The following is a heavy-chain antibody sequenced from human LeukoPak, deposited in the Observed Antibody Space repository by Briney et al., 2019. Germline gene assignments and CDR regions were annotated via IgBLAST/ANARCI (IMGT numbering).Heavy chain of an antibody. CDR2: ISDTGNT. CDR3: AKGASRSGGSWT. D-gene: IGHD2-15*01. V-gene: IGHV3-23*01. CDR1: GFTLSSYA. J-gene: IGHJ5*02. Sequence: PGGSLRLSCAASGFTLSSYAMSWVRQAPGKGLEWVSAISDTGNTYHADSVKGRFTISRDSSKNTLFLQMNRLRPEDAAVYYCAKGASRSGGSWTWGQGTLVTVSS.